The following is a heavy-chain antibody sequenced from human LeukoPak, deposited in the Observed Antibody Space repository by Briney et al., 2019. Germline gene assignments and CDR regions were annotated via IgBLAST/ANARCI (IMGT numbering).Heavy chain of an antibody. J-gene: IGHJ4*02. V-gene: IGHV4-61*01. CDR3: ARGRSYGFDFDS. CDR2: KYYSGST. D-gene: IGHD5-18*01. Sequence: SETLSLTCDVSGVSINTRRYYWTWIRKPPGKGLEWIGYKYYSGSTRYNSSLRSRLTISLDSSKNQFSLRLTSVTAADTAVYYCARGRSYGFDFDSWGPGTLVVVSS. CDR1: GVSINTRRYY.